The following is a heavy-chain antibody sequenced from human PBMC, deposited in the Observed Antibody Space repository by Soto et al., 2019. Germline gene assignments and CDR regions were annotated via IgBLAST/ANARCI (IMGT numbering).Heavy chain of an antibody. CDR3: AFGEESRYYYYGMDV. CDR2: ISSSSSTI. D-gene: IGHD3-10*01. J-gene: IGHJ6*02. V-gene: IGHV3-48*01. CDR1: GLTFSSYS. Sequence: EVQLVESGGGLVQRGGSLRLSCAASGLTFSSYSMNWVRQAPGKGLEWVSYISSSSSTIYYADSGKGRFTISRDNATNSLYLQMKGLRAADTAVYYCAFGEESRYYYYGMDVWGQGTTVTVSS.